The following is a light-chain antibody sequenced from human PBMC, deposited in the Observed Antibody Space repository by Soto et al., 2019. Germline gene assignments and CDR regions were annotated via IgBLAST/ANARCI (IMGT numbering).Light chain of an antibody. Sequence: QSALTQPRSVSGSPGQSVTISCTGTSSDVGGYNYVSWYQQHPGKAPKLIIYDVSRRPSGVPDRFSGSKSGNTASLTVSGLQAEDEADYYCSSNAGSNNYVVFGGGTKLTVL. CDR2: DVS. V-gene: IGLV2-11*01. CDR3: SSNAGSNNYVV. CDR1: SSDVGGYNY. J-gene: IGLJ2*01.